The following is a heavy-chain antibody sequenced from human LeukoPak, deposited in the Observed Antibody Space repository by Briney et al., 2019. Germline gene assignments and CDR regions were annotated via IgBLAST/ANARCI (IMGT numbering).Heavy chain of an antibody. V-gene: IGHV4-61*02. CDR2: IYTSGST. D-gene: IGHD3-10*01. Sequence: SETLSLTCTVSGGSISSGSYYWSWIRQPAGKGLEWIGRIYTSGSTNYNPSLKSRVTISVDTSKNQFSLKLSSVTAADTAVYYCARDRGHGSGSYLPQYYYYMDVWGKGTTVTISS. CDR1: GGSISSGSYY. CDR3: ARDRGHGSGSYLPQYYYYMDV. J-gene: IGHJ6*03.